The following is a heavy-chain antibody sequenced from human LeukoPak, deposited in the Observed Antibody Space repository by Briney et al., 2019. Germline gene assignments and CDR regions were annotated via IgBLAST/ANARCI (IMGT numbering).Heavy chain of an antibody. D-gene: IGHD6-6*01. J-gene: IGHJ6*02. V-gene: IGHV1-69*13. CDR3: ARDLGSSSSSYYYYGMDV. Sequence: VKVSCKASGGSFSRYAISWVRQAPGQGLEWMGGIIPIFGTANYAQKFQGRVTITADESTSTAYMELSSLRSEDTAVYYCARDLGSSSSSYYYYGMDVWGQGTTVTVSS. CDR1: GGSFSRYA. CDR2: IIPIFGTA.